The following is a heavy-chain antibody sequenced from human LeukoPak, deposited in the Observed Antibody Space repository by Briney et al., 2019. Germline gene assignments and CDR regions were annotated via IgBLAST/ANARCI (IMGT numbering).Heavy chain of an antibody. CDR1: GFTFSSYA. CDR2: ICGSGGST. V-gene: IGHV3-23*01. Sequence: GGSLRLSCAASGFTFSSYAMSWVRQAPGKGLEWVSAICGSGGSTYYADSVKGRFTISRDNSKNTRYLQMNSLRAEDTAVYYCAKKAGDGSGSYYNSALYNWFDPWGQGTLVTVSS. CDR3: AKKAGDGSGSYYNSALYNWFDP. J-gene: IGHJ5*02. D-gene: IGHD3-10*01.